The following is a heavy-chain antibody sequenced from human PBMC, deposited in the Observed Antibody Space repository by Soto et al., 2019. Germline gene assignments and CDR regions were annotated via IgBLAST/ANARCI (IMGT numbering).Heavy chain of an antibody. D-gene: IGHD1-1*01. Sequence: QVQLVQSGTEVKKPGASVILSCKASGYTFTNYAIHWVRQALGQRLEWMVWINAGNGHTKYSQKFQGRVTVTRDPSTAAAYMELSSLRSEDTAVYYCARGRWTQTTADYYLDYWGQGTLVTVSS. V-gene: IGHV1-3*01. CDR3: ARGRWTQTTADYYLDY. J-gene: IGHJ4*02. CDR1: GYTFTNYA. CDR2: INAGNGHT.